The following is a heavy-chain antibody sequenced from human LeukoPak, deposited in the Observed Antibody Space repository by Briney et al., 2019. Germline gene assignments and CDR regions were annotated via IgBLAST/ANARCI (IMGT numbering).Heavy chain of an antibody. D-gene: IGHD5-24*01. CDR3: ARHEEEDGYNAKTVDY. Sequence: PSETLSLTCTVSGVSISSTTNYWGWVRQPPGKGLEWIGAIYYSGTTSYNPSLRSRVTISVDTSRSQFSLKPTSVTAADTAVYYCARHEEEDGYNAKTVDYWGQGTLVTVSS. CDR1: GVSISSTTNY. CDR2: IYYSGTT. V-gene: IGHV4-39*01. J-gene: IGHJ4*02.